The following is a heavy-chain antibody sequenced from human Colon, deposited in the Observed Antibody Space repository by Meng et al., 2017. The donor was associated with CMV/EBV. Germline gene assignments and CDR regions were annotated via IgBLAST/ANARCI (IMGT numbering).Heavy chain of an antibody. Sequence: QLQRQVAGSCCVRPADALSLPAIVLCASITSNPYTWGWLRQPPGKGLEWIGNVYYTEGTYYNPSLKSRVTISIDTSMNQFSLKLSSVTAADTAIYYCVRGGTAMVAHFDYWGQGALVTVSS. V-gene: IGHV4-39*07. CDR1: CASITSNPYT. J-gene: IGHJ4*02. CDR3: VRGGTAMVAHFDY. CDR2: VYYTEGT. D-gene: IGHD5-18*01.